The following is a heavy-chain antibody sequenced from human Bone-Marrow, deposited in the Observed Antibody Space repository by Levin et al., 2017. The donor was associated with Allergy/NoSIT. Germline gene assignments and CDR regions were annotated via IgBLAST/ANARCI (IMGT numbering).Heavy chain of an antibody. CDR3: AYNYYGSGSQFDY. D-gene: IGHD3-10*01. CDR1: GGSISSGGYS. V-gene: IGHV4-30-2*01. Sequence: PSETLSLTCAVSGGSISSGGYSWSWIRQPPGKGLEWIGYIYHSGSTYYNPSLKSRVTISVDRSKNQFSLKLSSVTAADTAVYYCAYNYYGSGSQFDYWGQGTLVTVSS. J-gene: IGHJ4*02. CDR2: IYHSGST.